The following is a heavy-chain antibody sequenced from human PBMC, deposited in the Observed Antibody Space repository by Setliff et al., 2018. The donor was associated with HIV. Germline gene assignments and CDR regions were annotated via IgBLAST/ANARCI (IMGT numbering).Heavy chain of an antibody. Sequence: SGPTLVNPTQTLTLTCTFSGFSLSATSMGVGWVRQPPGKALEWLALIYWDDDKRYSPSLESRLTITKGTSKNQVVLTMTNMDSVDTATYYCTHRRRDGFIPYWGQGTRVTVSS. CDR3: THRRRDGFIPY. CDR1: GFSLSATSMG. D-gene: IGHD2-21*01. V-gene: IGHV2-5*02. J-gene: IGHJ4*02. CDR2: IYWDDDK.